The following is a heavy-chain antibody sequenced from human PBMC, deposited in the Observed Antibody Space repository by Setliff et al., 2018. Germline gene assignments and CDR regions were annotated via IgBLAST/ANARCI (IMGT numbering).Heavy chain of an antibody. J-gene: IGHJ4*02. CDR1: GFTFSGYY. Sequence: PGGSLRLSCAASGFTFSGYYMQWVRQAPGKGLEWVSAISGSGGSTYYADSVKGRFTISRDNSKNTLYLQMNSLRAEDTAVYYCARDLGIAALGTYLDYWGLGTLVTVSS. CDR2: ISGSGGST. D-gene: IGHD6-13*01. V-gene: IGHV3-23*01. CDR3: ARDLGIAALGTYLDY.